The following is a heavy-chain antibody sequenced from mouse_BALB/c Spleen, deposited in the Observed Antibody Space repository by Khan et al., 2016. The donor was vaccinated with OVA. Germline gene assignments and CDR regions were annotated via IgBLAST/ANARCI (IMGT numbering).Heavy chain of an antibody. D-gene: IGHD2-1*01. J-gene: IGHJ3*01. CDR2: NDPANGDA. CDR1: GFNIKDTY. Sequence: VQLQQSGAELVRPAASVKLTCTATGFNIKDTYIYWIKQRLEQGLVWSGRNDPANGDAKYDPKLQDKVTLPTDTFTNTSYLQLSCLTTEDTAIYYCATLYGNHFTYWGQGTLVTVSA. CDR3: ATLYGNHFTY. V-gene: IGHV14-3*02.